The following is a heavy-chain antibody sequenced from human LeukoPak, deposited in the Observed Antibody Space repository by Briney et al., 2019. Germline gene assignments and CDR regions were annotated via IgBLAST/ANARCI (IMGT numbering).Heavy chain of an antibody. J-gene: IGHJ4*02. D-gene: IGHD2-21*01. CDR1: GGSITIADYW. CDR2: IYYSGST. Sequence: SETLSLTCTVSGGSITIADYWWAWIRQPPGKGLEWTASIYYSGSTHYNPALKSRVYISVDTSKNQFSLKLSSVTAADTAVYYCARQIGRGLWAFDYWGQGTPVTVSS. V-gene: IGHV4-39*01. CDR3: ARQIGRGLWAFDY.